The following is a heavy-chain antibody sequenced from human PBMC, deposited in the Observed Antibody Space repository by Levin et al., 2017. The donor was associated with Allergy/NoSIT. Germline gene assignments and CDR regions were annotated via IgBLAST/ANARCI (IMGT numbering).Heavy chain of an antibody. CDR2: IKQDGSEK. D-gene: IGHD3-22*01. CDR3: ARESRFQTYYYDSSGYLFDY. CDR1: GFTFSSYW. J-gene: IGHJ4*02. Sequence: PGGSLRLSCAASGFTFSSYWMSWVRQAPGKGLEWVANIKQDGSEKYYVDSVKGRFTISRDNAKNSLYLQMNSLRAEDTAVYYCARESRFQTYYYDSSGYLFDYWGQGTLVTVSS. V-gene: IGHV3-7*01.